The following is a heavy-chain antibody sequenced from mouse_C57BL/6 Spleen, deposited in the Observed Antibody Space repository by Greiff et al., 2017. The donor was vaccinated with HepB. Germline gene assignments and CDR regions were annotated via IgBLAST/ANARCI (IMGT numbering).Heavy chain of an antibody. J-gene: IGHJ1*03. Sequence: VQLQQPGAELVMPGASVKLSCKASGYTFTSYWMHWVKQRPGQGPEWIGEIDPSDSYTNYNQKVKGKSTLTVDKSSSTAYMQLSSLTSEDPAVYYCARSLHYYGSSYWYFDVWGTGTTVTVSS. CDR1: GYTFTSYW. V-gene: IGHV1-69*01. CDR2: IDPSDSYT. CDR3: ARSLHYYGSSYWYFDV. D-gene: IGHD1-1*01.